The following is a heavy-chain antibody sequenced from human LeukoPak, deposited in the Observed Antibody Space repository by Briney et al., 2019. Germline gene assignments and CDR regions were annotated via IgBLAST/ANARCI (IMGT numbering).Heavy chain of an antibody. CDR1: GFTFSYNS. D-gene: IGHD3-3*01. CDR2: ISSSSSYI. J-gene: IGHJ6*02. CDR3: ARNQELGTIFGVERVLYYYYGMDV. V-gene: IGHV3-21*01. Sequence: GGSLRLSCAASGFTFSYNSMNWVRQAPGKGLEWVSFISSSSSYIYYADSVKGRFTISRDNAKNSLYLQMNSLRAEDTAVYYCARNQELGTIFGVERVLYYYYGMDVWGQGTTVTVSS.